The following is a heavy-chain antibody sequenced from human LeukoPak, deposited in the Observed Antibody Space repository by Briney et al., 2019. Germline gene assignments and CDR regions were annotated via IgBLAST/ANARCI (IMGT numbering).Heavy chain of an antibody. CDR3: ARDFEDYGDYVLNAFDI. CDR2: ISAYNGNT. Sequence: ASVKVSCKASGYTFTSYGISWVRQAPGQGLEWMGWISAYNGNTNYAQKLQGRVTMTTDTSTSTAYMELRSLRSDDTAVYYCARDFEDYGDYVLNAFDIWGQGTMVTVSS. D-gene: IGHD4-17*01. J-gene: IGHJ3*02. V-gene: IGHV1-18*01. CDR1: GYTFTSYG.